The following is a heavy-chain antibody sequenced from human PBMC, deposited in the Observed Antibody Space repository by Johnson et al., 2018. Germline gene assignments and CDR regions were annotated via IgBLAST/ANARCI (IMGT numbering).Heavy chain of an antibody. CDR1: GFMFRSYG. Sequence: QVQLVESGGGVVQPGRSLRLSCAASGFMFRSYGMHWVRQAPGKGLQWVAVMSASGDTKIYADSAKGRCTISRDNYKNTLYLQMNSLRPEDTAVYYCARCGGDCSRDIETGFDIWGQGTMVAVCS. J-gene: IGHJ3*02. CDR2: MSASGDTK. V-gene: IGHV3-30*03. CDR3: ARCGGDCSRDIETGFDI. D-gene: IGHD2-21*02.